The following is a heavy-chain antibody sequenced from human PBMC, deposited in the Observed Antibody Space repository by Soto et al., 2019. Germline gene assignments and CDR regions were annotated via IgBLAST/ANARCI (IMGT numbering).Heavy chain of an antibody. CDR1: GYTFTSYD. CDR3: AGERSYGLDY. Sequence: QVQLVQSGAEVKKPGASVKVSCKASGYTFTSYDINWVRQATGQGLEWMGWMNPNSGNTVYAQKFQGRVTMTRNTAISTAYMELSSLGSEATAGYYCAGERSYGLDYWGQGTLVTVSS. D-gene: IGHD5-18*01. J-gene: IGHJ4*02. V-gene: IGHV1-8*01. CDR2: MNPNSGNT.